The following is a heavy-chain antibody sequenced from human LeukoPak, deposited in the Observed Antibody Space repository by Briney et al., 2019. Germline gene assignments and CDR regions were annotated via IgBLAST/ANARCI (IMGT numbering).Heavy chain of an antibody. V-gene: IGHV4-34*01. CDR1: GGSFSGYY. J-gene: IGHJ4*02. D-gene: IGHD3-22*01. CDR3: ARGQGYYDSSGSPIRY. Sequence: SETLSLTCAVYGGSFSGYYWSWIRQPPGKGLEWIGEINHSGSTNYNPSLKSRVTISVDTSKNQFSLKLSSVTAVDTAVYYCARGQGYYDSSGSPIRYWGQGTLVTVSS. CDR2: INHSGST.